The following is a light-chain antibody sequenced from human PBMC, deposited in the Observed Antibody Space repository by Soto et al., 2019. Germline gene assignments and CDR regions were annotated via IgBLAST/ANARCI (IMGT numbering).Light chain of an antibody. CDR3: QKSYSTPVK. CDR1: QSISSW. V-gene: IGKV1-39*01. CDR2: AAS. Sequence: DIQMTHSPSTLSASVLYRVTITFRSSQSISSWLAWYQQKPGKAPKLLIYAASSLQSGVPSRFSGSGSGTDFTLTISSLQPEDFATYYCQKSYSTPVKFGQGTKVDIK. J-gene: IGKJ1*01.